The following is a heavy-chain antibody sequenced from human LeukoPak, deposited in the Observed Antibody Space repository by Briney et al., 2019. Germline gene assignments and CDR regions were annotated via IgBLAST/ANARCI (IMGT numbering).Heavy chain of an antibody. CDR1: GFTFSSYW. CDR3: ASYCGGDCAFDY. CDR2: IKQDGSER. J-gene: IGHJ4*02. Sequence: PGGSLRLSCAASGFTFSSYWMSWVRQAPGKGLEWVANIKQDGSERYYVDSVKGRFTISRDNAKNSLYLQMNSLRAEDTAVYYCASYCGGDCAFDYWGQGTLVTVSS. V-gene: IGHV3-7*03. D-gene: IGHD2-21*02.